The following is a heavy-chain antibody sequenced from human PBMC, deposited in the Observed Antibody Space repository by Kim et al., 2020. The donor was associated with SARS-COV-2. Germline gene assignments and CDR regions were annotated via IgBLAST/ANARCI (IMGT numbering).Heavy chain of an antibody. CDR1: GYTFTGYY. J-gene: IGHJ4*02. Sequence: ASVKVSCKASGYTFTGYYMHWVRQAPGQGLEWMGWINPNSGGTNYAQKFQGRVTMTRDTSISTAYMELSRLRSDDTAVYYCARVQGYSSNWENWGQGTLVTVSS. V-gene: IGHV1-2*02. CDR2: INPNSGGT. CDR3: ARVQGYSSNWEN. D-gene: IGHD6-13*01.